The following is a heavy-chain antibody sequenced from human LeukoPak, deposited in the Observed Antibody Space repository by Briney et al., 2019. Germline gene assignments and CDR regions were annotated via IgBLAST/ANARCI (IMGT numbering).Heavy chain of an antibody. CDR3: VKNSGWYCLDY. D-gene: IGHD6-13*01. Sequence: GGSLRLSCVASGYTFDDHWMTWVRQAPGKGLERVADINGDGSHSYCVDSVKGRFTLSRDNAKNSLFLQMNSLRAEDTAVYYCVKNSGWYCLDYWGQGTLVTVSS. CDR2: INGDGSHS. V-gene: IGHV3-7*03. CDR1: GYTFDDHW. J-gene: IGHJ4*02.